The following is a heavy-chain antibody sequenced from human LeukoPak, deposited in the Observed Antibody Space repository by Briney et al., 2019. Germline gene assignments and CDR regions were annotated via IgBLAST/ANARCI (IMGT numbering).Heavy chain of an antibody. CDR1: GYTFTSYG. J-gene: IGHJ6*03. CDR2: ISAYNGNT. V-gene: IGHV1-18*01. Sequence: ASVKVSCKASGYTFTSYGISWVRQAPGQGLEWMGWISAYNGNTNYAQKLQGRVTMTTDTSTSTAYMELRSLRSDDTAVYYCARLIRYCSSTSCPWVLVYYYYMDVWGKGTTVTVSS. CDR3: ARLIRYCSSTSCPWVLVYYYYMDV. D-gene: IGHD2-2*01.